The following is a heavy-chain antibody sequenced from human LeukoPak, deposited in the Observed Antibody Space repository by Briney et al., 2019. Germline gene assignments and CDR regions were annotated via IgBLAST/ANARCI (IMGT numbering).Heavy chain of an antibody. Sequence: SQTLSLTCAVSGGSISSGGYSWSWIRQPPGKGLEWIGYIYHSGSTYYNPSPKSRVTISVDRSKNQFSLKLSSVTAADTAVYYCARGWGPANYYGMDVWGQGTTVTVSS. CDR1: GGSISSGGYS. J-gene: IGHJ6*02. V-gene: IGHV4-30-2*01. CDR2: IYHSGST. D-gene: IGHD2-21*02. CDR3: ARGWGPANYYGMDV.